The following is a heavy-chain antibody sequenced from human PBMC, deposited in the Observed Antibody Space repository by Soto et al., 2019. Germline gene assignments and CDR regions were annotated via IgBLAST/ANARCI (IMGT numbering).Heavy chain of an antibody. CDR2: ISYDGSNK. V-gene: IGHV3-30*18. CDR3: AKDLPYGYFDY. Sequence: GGSLRLSCAASGFTFSSYGMHWVRQAPGKGLEWVAVISYDGSNKYYADSVKGRFTISRDNSKNTLYLQMNSLRAEDTAVYYCAKDLPYGYFDYWGQGTLVTVSS. J-gene: IGHJ4*02. CDR1: GFTFSSYG. D-gene: IGHD4-17*01.